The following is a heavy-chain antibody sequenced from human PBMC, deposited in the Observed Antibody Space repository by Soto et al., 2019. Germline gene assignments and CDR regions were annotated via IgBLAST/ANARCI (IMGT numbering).Heavy chain of an antibody. V-gene: IGHV1-3*01. Sequence: ASVKVSCKASGYTFTSYGISWVRQAPGQRLEWMGWINAGNGNTKYSQKFQGRVTITRDTSASAAYMELSSLSSEDTAVYYCARAVAVDDDFDYWGQGTLVTVSS. CDR3: ARAVAVDDDFDY. CDR1: GYTFTSYG. CDR2: INAGNGNT. J-gene: IGHJ4*02. D-gene: IGHD6-19*01.